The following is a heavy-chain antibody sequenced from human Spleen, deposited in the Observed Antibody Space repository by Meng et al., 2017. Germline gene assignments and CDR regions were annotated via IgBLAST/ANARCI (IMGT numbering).Heavy chain of an antibody. V-gene: IGHV4-34*01. CDR3: ARGPTTMAHDFDY. D-gene: IGHD4-11*01. CDR1: GGSFSDYY. J-gene: IGHJ4*02. CDR2: INHSGST. Sequence: QVQLTRWGAGLLKPSETLSLTCVVSGGSFSDYYWSWIRPPPGKGLEWIGEINHSGSTNYNPSLESRATISVDTSQNNLSLKLSSVTAADSAVYYCARGPTTMAHDFDYWGQGTLVTVSS.